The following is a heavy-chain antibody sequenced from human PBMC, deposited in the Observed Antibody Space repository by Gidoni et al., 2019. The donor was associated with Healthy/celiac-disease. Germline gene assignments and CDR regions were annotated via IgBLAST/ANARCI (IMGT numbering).Heavy chain of an antibody. CDR3: TRQARYYYYGMDV. J-gene: IGHJ6*02. CDR1: GFTFSGSA. V-gene: IGHV3-73*01. CDR2: IRSKANSYAT. Sequence: EVQLVESGGGLVQPGGSLKLSCAASGFTFSGSAMHWVRQASGKGLAWVGRIRSKANSYATAYAASVKGRFTISRDDSKNTAYLQMNSLKTEDTAVYYCTRQARYYYYGMDVWGQGTTVTVSS.